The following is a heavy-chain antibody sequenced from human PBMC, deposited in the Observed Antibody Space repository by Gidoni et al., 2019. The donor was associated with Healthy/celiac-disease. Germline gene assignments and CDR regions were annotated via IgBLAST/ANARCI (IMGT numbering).Heavy chain of an antibody. CDR1: GFPLSTRGVG. CDR2: IYWDDDK. D-gene: IGHD3-3*01. CDR3: AHRLSAYDFWSGYFTIHDAFDI. J-gene: IGHJ3*02. Sequence: QITLTESGPTLVNPTQTLTLTCTFSGFPLSTRGVGLGWLRQPPGKALEWLALIYWDDDKRYSPSLKSRLTITKDTSKNQVVLTMTNMDPVDTATYYCAHRLSAYDFWSGYFTIHDAFDIWGQGTMVTVSS. V-gene: IGHV2-5*02.